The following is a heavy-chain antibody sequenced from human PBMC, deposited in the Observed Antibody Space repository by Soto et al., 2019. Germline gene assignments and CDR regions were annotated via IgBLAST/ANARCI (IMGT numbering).Heavy chain of an antibody. Sequence: PGGFLRLSCAASGFTFSSYWMHWVRQAPGKGLVWVSRINSDGSSTSYADSVKGRFTISRDNAKNTLYLQMNSLRAEDTAVYYCAVAVAGPTAIGYWGQGTLVTVSS. CDR1: GFTFSSYW. CDR3: AVAVAGPTAIGY. V-gene: IGHV3-74*01. J-gene: IGHJ4*02. D-gene: IGHD6-19*01. CDR2: INSDGSST.